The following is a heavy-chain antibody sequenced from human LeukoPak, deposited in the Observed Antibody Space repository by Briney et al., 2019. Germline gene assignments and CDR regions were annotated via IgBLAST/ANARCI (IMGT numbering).Heavy chain of an antibody. D-gene: IGHD3-3*01. V-gene: IGHV4-4*07. Sequence: PSETLSLTCTVPGGSISGYYWSWIRQPARKGLEWIGRIYTSGSTIYSPSLQSRVTMSVDTSRNQFSLKLSSATAADTAVYYCARGSEWLSPWGQGTLVTVSS. CDR1: GGSISGYY. CDR2: IYTSGST. CDR3: ARGSEWLSP. J-gene: IGHJ5*02.